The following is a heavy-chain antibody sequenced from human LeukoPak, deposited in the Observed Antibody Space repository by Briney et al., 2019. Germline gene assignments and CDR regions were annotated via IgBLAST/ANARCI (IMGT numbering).Heavy chain of an antibody. CDR3: ATGGGDWYSDL. D-gene: IGHD3-10*01. J-gene: IGHJ2*01. CDR1: GGTFSSYA. V-gene: IGHV1-18*01. CDR2: ISPYNGNT. Sequence: ASVKVSCKASGGTFSSYAISWVRQAPGQGLEWMGWISPYNGNTDSAQEFQGRITLTTDTSTSTAYMELRSLTSDDSAVYYCATGGGDWYSDLWGRGTLVTVSS.